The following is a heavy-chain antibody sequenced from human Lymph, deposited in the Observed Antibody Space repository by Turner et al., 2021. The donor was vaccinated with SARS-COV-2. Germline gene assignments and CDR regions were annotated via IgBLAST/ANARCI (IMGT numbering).Heavy chain of an antibody. CDR2: IYSGGST. CDR1: GFTFSSYA. J-gene: IGHJ4*02. D-gene: IGHD5-18*01. V-gene: IGHV3-66*01. CDR3: ARAWGRYSYGFDY. Sequence: EVQLLESGGGLVQPGGSLRLSCSASGFTFSSYAMSWVRQAPGKGLEWVSVIYSGGSTYCADSVKGRFTISRDNSKNTLYLQMNSLRAEDTAVYYWARAWGRYSYGFDYWGQGTLVTVSS.